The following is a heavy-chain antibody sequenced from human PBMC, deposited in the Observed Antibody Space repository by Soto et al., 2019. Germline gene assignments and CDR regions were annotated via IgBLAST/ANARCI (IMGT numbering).Heavy chain of an antibody. CDR1: GYTFTSYG. V-gene: IGHV1-18*01. D-gene: IGHD3-10*01. CDR2: ISAYNGNT. Sequence: QVQLVQSGAEVKKPGASVKVSCKASGYTFTSYGITWVRQAPGQGLEWMGWISAYNGNTNYAQKLQGRVTMTTDTSTSTAYMELRSLRSDDTAVDDCARVFMSSGSYPKLYYSYDYMDGWGKGTTVTVSS. CDR3: ARVFMSSGSYPKLYYSYDYMDG. J-gene: IGHJ6*03.